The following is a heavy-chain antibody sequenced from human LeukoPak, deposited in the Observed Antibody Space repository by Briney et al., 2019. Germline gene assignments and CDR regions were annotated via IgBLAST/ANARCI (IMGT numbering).Heavy chain of an antibody. CDR1: GGTFSSYA. CDR3: ARGEVDTTMITATPLNY. V-gene: IGHV1-69*05. CDR2: IIPIFGTT. D-gene: IGHD5-18*01. Sequence: SMKVSCKASGGTFSSYAISWVRQAPGQGLEWMGGIIPIFGTTNYAQKSQGRVTITTDESTSTAYMELSSLRSEDTAVYYCARGEVDTTMITATPLNYWGQGTLVTVSS. J-gene: IGHJ4*02.